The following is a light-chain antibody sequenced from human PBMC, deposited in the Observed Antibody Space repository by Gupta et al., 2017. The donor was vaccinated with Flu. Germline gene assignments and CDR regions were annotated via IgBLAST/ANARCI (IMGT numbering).Light chain of an antibody. V-gene: IGKV3-20*01. CDR3: QQYGISMYT. CDR2: GAS. CDR1: QSVNNNL. Sequence: GTLSWSPGERATHSCRASQSVNNNLLTWYQQKPGQAPRLLIYGASSRATGIPDRFSGSGSGTDFTLTIRRLEPEDFAVYYCQQYGISMYTFGQGTKLEIK. J-gene: IGKJ2*01.